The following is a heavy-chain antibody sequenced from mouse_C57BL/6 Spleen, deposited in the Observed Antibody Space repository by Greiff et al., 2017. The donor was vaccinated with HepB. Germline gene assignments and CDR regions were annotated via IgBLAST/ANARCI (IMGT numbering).Heavy chain of an antibody. V-gene: IGHV1-53*01. CDR1: GYTFTSYW. J-gene: IGHJ4*01. CDR3: ARSYGNYDAMDY. CDR2: INPSNGGT. Sequence: QVQLQQPGTELVKPGASVKLSCKASGYTFTSYWMHWVKQSPGQCLEWIGNINPSNGGTNYNEKVKSKATMTVDKSSSTAYMQLSSLTSEDSAFYHCARSYGNYDAMDYGGQGTSVTVPS. D-gene: IGHD2-1*01.